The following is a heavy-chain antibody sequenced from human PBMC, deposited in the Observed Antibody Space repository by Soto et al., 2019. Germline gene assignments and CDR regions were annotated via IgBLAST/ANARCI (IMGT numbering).Heavy chain of an antibody. CDR1: GFTFSSYS. D-gene: IGHD6-13*01. V-gene: IGHV3-21*01. J-gene: IGHJ6*02. CDR2: ISSSSSYI. Sequence: TGGALRLSCAASGFTFSSYSMNWVRQAPGKGLEWVSSISSSSSYIYYADSVKGRFTISRDNAKNSLYLQMNSLRAEDTAVYYCARAYWGGIAAAGTIYYYYYGMDVWGQGTTVTVYS. CDR3: ARAYWGGIAAAGTIYYYYYGMDV.